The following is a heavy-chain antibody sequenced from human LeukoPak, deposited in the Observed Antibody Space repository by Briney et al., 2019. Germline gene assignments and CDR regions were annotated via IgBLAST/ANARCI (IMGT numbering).Heavy chain of an antibody. Sequence: ASVKVSCKASGYTFTRYGISWVRQAPGQGLEWMGWISAYNGNTNYAPKLQGRVTMTTDKSTSTAYMELRSLRSDDTAVYYCARGPTYDSSGYFTKVHAFDIWGQGTMVTVSS. D-gene: IGHD3-22*01. J-gene: IGHJ3*02. CDR3: ARGPTYDSSGYFTKVHAFDI. V-gene: IGHV1-18*01. CDR2: ISAYNGNT. CDR1: GYTFTRYG.